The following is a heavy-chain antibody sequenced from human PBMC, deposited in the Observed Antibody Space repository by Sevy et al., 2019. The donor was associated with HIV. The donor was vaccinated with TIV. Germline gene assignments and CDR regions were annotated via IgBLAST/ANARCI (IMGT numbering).Heavy chain of an antibody. V-gene: IGHV3-23*01. CDR2: ISGSGGSA. Sequence: GWSLRLSCAASGFPFSSYAMSWVRQAPGNGLEWVSTISGSGGSAYYADSVKGRFTISRDNSKNTLFLQMHSLRAEDTAVYYCAKGLRGTTTNNWFDPWGQGTMVTVSS. CDR1: GFPFSSYA. J-gene: IGHJ5*02. CDR3: AKGLRGTTTNNWFDP. D-gene: IGHD4-17*01.